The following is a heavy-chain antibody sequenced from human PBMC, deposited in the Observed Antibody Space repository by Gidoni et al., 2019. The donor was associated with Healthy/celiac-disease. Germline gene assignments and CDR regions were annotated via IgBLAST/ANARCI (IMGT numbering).Heavy chain of an antibody. J-gene: IGHJ4*02. D-gene: IGHD6-13*01. CDR2: IYSGGST. V-gene: IGHV3-66*02. CDR3: ARDRDGAAAGHLVDY. Sequence: EVQLVEYGGGLVQPGGSLRLSCAASGFTVSSNYMGWVRQAPGKGLEWVSVIYSGGSTYYADSVKGRFTISRDNSKNTLYLQMNSLRAEDTAVYYCARDRDGAAAGHLVDYWGQGTLVTVSS. CDR1: GFTVSSNY.